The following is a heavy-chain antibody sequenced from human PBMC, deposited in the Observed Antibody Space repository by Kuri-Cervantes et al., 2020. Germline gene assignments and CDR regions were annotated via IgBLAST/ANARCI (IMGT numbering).Heavy chain of an antibody. V-gene: IGHV1-8*02. Sequence: ASVKVSCKASGYTFTTYAMNWVRQAPGQGLEWMGWMNPNSGNTGYAQKVQGRVTMTRNTSISTAYMELSSLRSEDTAVYYCARRGDYYDILTGFSDAFDIWGQGTMVTVSS. D-gene: IGHD3-9*01. CDR3: ARRGDYYDILTGFSDAFDI. CDR1: GYTFTTYA. J-gene: IGHJ3*02. CDR2: MNPNSGNT.